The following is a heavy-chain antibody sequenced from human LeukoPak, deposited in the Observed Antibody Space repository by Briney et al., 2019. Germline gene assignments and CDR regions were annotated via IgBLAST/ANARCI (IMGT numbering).Heavy chain of an antibody. CDR1: GFTFSSYW. Sequence: GGSLRLSCAASGFTFSSYWMSWVRQAPGKGLEWVANIKQDGSEKYYVDSVKGRFTISRDNAKNSLYLQMNSLRAEDTAVCYCASVGGGYCGGDCGYGMDVWGQGTTVTVSS. D-gene: IGHD2-21*02. V-gene: IGHV3-7*01. J-gene: IGHJ6*02. CDR3: ASVGGGYCGGDCGYGMDV. CDR2: IKQDGSEK.